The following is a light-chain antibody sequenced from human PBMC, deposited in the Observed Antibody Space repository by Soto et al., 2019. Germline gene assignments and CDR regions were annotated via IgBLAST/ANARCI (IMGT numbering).Light chain of an antibody. CDR2: GAS. CDR3: QQYGSSRFT. J-gene: IGKJ3*01. V-gene: IGKV3-20*01. Sequence: EIVLTQSPGTLSLSPGERATLSCRASQSVSSSYLAWYQQKPGQAPRLLIYGASSRATGIPDRFSGSGSGTDFTLTIRRLEPEDFAVYYCQQYGSSRFTFGPGTTVDIK. CDR1: QSVSSSY.